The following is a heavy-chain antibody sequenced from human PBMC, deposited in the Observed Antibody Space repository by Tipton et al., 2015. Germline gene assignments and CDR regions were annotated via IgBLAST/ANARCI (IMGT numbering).Heavy chain of an antibody. CDR2: IYYSATT. Sequence: TLSLTCTVSGGSITSSNYYWDWVRQPPGKGLEWIGYIYYSATTYYNPSLKSRLTISLDRSKSHFSLQLSSVTAADTAVYYCARSGDTYFDYWGQGTLVTVSS. V-gene: IGHV4-30-4*08. D-gene: IGHD5-18*01. CDR3: ARSGDTYFDY. CDR1: GGSITSSNYY. J-gene: IGHJ4*02.